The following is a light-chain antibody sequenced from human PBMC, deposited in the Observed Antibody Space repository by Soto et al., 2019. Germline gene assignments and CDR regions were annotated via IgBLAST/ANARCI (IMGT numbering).Light chain of an antibody. V-gene: IGKV3-15*01. Sequence: EVVLTQSPATLSLSPGERATLSCRASESVSTFLAWYQQKPGQAPRLLIYGASYRATGIPARFSGRGSGTEFTLTIRSLQSEDFAVYYCQQYNNRPWTFGQGTKVDIK. J-gene: IGKJ1*01. CDR3: QQYNNRPWT. CDR2: GAS. CDR1: ESVSTF.